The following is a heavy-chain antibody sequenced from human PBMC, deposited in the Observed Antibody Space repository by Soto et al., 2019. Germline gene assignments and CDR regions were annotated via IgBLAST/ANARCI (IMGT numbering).Heavy chain of an antibody. CDR1: GYSISSGYS. V-gene: IGHV4-38-2*01. CDR3: ARTGDYDGYYYYGMDV. J-gene: IGHJ6*02. Sequence: SETLSLTCAVSGYSISSGYSWGWIRQPPGKGPEWIGSIYHSGSTYYNPSLKSRVTISVDTSKNQFSLKLSSVTAADTAVYYCARTGDYDGYYYYGMDVWGQGTTVTVSS. D-gene: IGHD4-17*01. CDR2: IYHSGST.